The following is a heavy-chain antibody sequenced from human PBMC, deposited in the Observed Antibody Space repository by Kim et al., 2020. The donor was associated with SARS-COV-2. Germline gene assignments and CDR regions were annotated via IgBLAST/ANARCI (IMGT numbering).Heavy chain of an antibody. CDR2: ISYDGSNK. J-gene: IGHJ4*02. V-gene: IGHV3-30*04. Sequence: GGSLRLSCAASGFTFSSYAMHWVRQAPGKGLEWVAVISYDGSNKYYADSVKGRFTISRDNSKNTLYLQMNSLRAEDTAVYYCARGYRRLSGYFVYWCQG. D-gene: IGHD5-12*01. CDR3: ARGYRRLSGYFVY. CDR1: GFTFSSYA.